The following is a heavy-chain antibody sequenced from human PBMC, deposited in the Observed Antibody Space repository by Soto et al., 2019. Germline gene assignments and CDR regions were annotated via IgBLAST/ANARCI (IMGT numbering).Heavy chain of an antibody. Sequence: QVQLQESGPGLVKPSETLSLTCTVSGASVSSRSYYWSWIRQPPGKGLEWIGYVYYTATTNYNPSLKSRVTMSVDPSKNQFALNLSSVTAADTAGHYCARVRVLGCCSSSSGLDYWGQGTLVA. V-gene: IGHV4-61*01. CDR1: GASVSSRSYY. D-gene: IGHD2-2*01. CDR3: ARVRVLGCCSSSSGLDY. CDR2: VYYTATT. J-gene: IGHJ4*02.